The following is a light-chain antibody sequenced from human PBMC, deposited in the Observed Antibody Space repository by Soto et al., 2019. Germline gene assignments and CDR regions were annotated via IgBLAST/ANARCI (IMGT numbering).Light chain of an antibody. CDR3: QQYGSSPWT. V-gene: IGKV3-20*01. J-gene: IGKJ1*01. CDR2: GAS. Sequence: EIVLTQSPGTLSLSPGERATLSCRASQSVSSSYLAWYQQKPCQAPRLLIYGASSRATGIPDRFSGSGSGTDFTLTISRLEREDFALYYCQQYGSSPWTFGLGTKVEIK. CDR1: QSVSSSY.